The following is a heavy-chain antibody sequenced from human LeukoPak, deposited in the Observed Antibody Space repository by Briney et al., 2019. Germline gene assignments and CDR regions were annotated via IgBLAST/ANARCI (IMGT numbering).Heavy chain of an antibody. Sequence: SETLSLTCAVYGGSFSGYYWSWIRQPPGKGLEWIGEINHSGSTNYNPSLKSRVTISVDTSKNQFSLKLSSVTAADTAVYYCARVGRDGYNPRGYYYYYMDVWGKGTTVTISS. J-gene: IGHJ6*03. CDR1: GGSFSGYY. D-gene: IGHD5-24*01. CDR3: ARVGRDGYNPRGYYYYYMDV. V-gene: IGHV4-34*01. CDR2: INHSGST.